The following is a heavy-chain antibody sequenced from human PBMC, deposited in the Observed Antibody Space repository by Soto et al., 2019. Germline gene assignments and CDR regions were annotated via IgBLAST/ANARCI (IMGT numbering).Heavy chain of an antibody. V-gene: IGHV3-30-3*01. CDR3: AREAPPPDIVVVPADPRPSIHYYYYGMDV. Sequence: GGSLRLSCAASGFTFSSYAMHWVRQAPGKGLEWVAVISYDGSNKYYADSVKGRFTISRDNSKNTLYLQMNSLRAEDAAVYYCAREAPPPDIVVVPADPRPSIHYYYYGMDVWGQGTTVTVSS. CDR2: ISYDGSNK. CDR1: GFTFSSYA. D-gene: IGHD2-2*01. J-gene: IGHJ6*02.